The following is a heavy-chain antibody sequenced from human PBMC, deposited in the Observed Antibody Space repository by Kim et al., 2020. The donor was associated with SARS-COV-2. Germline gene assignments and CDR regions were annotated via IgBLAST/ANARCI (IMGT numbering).Heavy chain of an antibody. CDR3: AREGWELLRGAFDI. CDR1: GFTFSSYA. J-gene: IGHJ3*02. D-gene: IGHD1-26*01. V-gene: IGHV3-30-3*01. CDR2: ISYDGSNK. Sequence: GGSLRLSCAASGFTFSSYAMHWVRQAPGKGLEWVAVISYDGSNKYYADSVKGRFTISRDNSKNTLYLQMNSLRAEDTAVYYCAREGWELLRGAFDIWGQGTMVTVSS.